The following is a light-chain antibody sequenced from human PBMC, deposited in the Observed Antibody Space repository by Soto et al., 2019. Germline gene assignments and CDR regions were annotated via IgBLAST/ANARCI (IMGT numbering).Light chain of an antibody. CDR2: EVN. CDR3: CSYAGSTTHYV. CDR1: SSDVGYYNL. V-gene: IGLV2-23*02. J-gene: IGLJ1*01. Sequence: QSVLTQPAAVSGSTGQSITISCTGTSSDVGYYNLVSWYQQHPGKAPKLIIYEVNKRPSGFSNRFSGSKSGNTASLTISGLQAEDEADYYCCSYAGSTTHYVFGPGTKVTVL.